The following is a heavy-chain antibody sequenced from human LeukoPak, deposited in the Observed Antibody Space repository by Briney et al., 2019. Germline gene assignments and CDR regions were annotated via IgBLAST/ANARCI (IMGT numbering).Heavy chain of an antibody. CDR1: GFTFGDYA. J-gene: IGHJ6*02. CDR3: TREGAAAAYGMDV. Sequence: QSGGSLRLSCTASGFTFGDYAVSWVRRAPGRGLEWVGLIRRRAFGETADYAASVKGRFTISRDDSKSIAYLQMNSPKTEDTAVYYCTREGAAAAYGMDVWGQGTTVTVSS. D-gene: IGHD6-13*01. CDR2: IRRRAFGETA. V-gene: IGHV3-49*04.